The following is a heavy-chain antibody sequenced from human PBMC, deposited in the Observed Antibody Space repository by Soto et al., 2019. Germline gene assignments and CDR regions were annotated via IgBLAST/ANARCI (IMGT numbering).Heavy chain of an antibody. CDR2: INHSGST. CDR3: ARVWGITGYYYYMDV. V-gene: IGHV4-34*01. J-gene: IGHJ6*03. D-gene: IGHD1-20*01. CDR1: GGSFRGYY. Sequence: SETLSLTCAVYGGSFRGYYWSWIRQPPGKGLEWIGEINHSGSTNYNPSLKSRVTISVDTSKNQFSLKLSSVTAADTAVYYCARVWGITGYYYYMDVWGKGTTVTVSS.